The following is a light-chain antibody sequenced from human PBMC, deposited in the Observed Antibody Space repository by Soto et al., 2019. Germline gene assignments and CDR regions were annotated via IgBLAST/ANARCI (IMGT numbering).Light chain of an antibody. CDR3: MQGLQTPSYT. V-gene: IGKV2-28*01. CDR1: QSLLHINGYNY. CDR2: LTS. J-gene: IGKJ2*01. Sequence: DLVMTQSPVSLPVTPGEPASISCRSSQSLLHINGYNYLDWYLQKPGQSPQLLIYLTSKRASGVSDRFSGSGSGTDFTLRITRVEAEDVGVYYCMQGLQTPSYTFGQGTKLEIK.